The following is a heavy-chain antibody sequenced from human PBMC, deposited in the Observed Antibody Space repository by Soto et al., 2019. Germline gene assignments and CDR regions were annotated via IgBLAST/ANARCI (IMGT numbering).Heavy chain of an antibody. CDR1: GGSISSSSYY. CDR2: IYYSGST. Sequence: QLQLQESGPGLVKPSETLSLTCTVSGGSISSSSYYWGWIRQPPGKGLEWIVSIYYSGSTYYNPSLKGRVTISVYTSKNQFSLKLSSVTAADTAVYYCARQNRMGGYWCQGTLVTVST. J-gene: IGHJ4*02. V-gene: IGHV4-39*01. CDR3: ARQNRMGGY. D-gene: IGHD3-16*01.